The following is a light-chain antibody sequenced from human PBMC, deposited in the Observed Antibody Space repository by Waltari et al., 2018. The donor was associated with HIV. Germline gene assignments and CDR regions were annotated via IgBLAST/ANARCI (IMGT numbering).Light chain of an antibody. CDR1: QSVDTTY. CDR3: QHYAISPPMYP. V-gene: IGKV3-20*01. Sequence: DIVLTQSPGTLSLSPGERHTLSCRASQSVDTTYLAWYQQKPGQAPRLLIYGVSSRATGIPDRFSGSGSETDFALTISRLEPEDFAVYYCQHYAISPPMYPFGQGTKLEIK. J-gene: IGKJ2*01. CDR2: GVS.